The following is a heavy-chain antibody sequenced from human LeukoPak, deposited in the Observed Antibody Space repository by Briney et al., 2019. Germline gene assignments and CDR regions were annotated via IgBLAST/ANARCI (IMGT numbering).Heavy chain of an antibody. CDR2: LIPVFGTT. CDR3: ARDPTILGEASHNAFDV. J-gene: IGHJ3*01. Sequence: SVKVSCKASGGTFSSYGINWVRQAPGQGLEWMGGLIPVFGTTKFSQKFQARVKIFTDDSTNTAYMELSTLRSEDTAVYYCARDPTILGEASHNAFDVWGQGTMVTVSS. V-gene: IGHV1-69*05. CDR1: GGTFSSYG. D-gene: IGHD3-10*02.